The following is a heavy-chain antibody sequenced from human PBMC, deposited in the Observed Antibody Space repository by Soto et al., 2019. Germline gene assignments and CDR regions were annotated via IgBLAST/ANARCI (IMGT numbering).Heavy chain of an antibody. CDR1: GGSISSGDYY. CDR2: IYYSGST. CDR3: AREGYSGSKPRGGWFDP. D-gene: IGHD1-26*01. V-gene: IGHV4-30-4*01. J-gene: IGHJ5*02. Sequence: ASETLSLTCTVSGGSISSGDYYWSWIRQPPGKGLEWIGYIYYSGSTYYNPSLKSRVTISVDTSKNQFSLKLSSVTAADTAVYYCAREGYSGSKPRGGWFDPWGQGTLVTVSS.